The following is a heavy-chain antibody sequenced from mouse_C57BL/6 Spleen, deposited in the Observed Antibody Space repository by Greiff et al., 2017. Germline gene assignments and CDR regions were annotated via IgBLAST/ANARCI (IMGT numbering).Heavy chain of an antibody. Sequence: VQLQESGAELARPGASVKLSCKASGYTFTSYGISWVKQRTGQGLEWIGEIYPRSGNTYYNEKFKGKATLTADKSSSTAYMELRSLTSEDSAVYFCAREGYYYGSSYRYFDVWGTGTTVTVSS. CDR1: GYTFTSYG. CDR2: IYPRSGNT. J-gene: IGHJ1*03. D-gene: IGHD1-1*01. V-gene: IGHV1-81*01. CDR3: AREGYYYGSSYRYFDV.